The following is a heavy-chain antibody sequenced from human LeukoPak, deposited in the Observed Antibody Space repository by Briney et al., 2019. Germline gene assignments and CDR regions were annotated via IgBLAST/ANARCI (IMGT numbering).Heavy chain of an antibody. V-gene: IGHV1-8*01. CDR2: MNPNSGNT. CDR1: GYTFTSYD. D-gene: IGHD1-20*01. CDR3: ASGRVSNWNLFDY. J-gene: IGHJ4*02. Sequence: ASVKVSCKASGYTFTSYDINWVRQATGQGLEWMGWMNPNSGNTGYAQKFQGRVTMTRNTSISTAYMELSRLRSDDTAAYYCASGRVSNWNLFDYWGQGTLVTVSS.